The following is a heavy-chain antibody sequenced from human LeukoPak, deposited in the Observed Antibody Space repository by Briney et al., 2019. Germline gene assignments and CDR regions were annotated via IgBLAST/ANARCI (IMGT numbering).Heavy chain of an antibody. V-gene: IGHV4-34*01. Sequence: SETLSLTCAVYGGSFSGYYWSWIRKPPGKGLEWIGKINHSGSTNYNPSLKSRVTISVDTSKNQFSLKLSSVTAADTAVHYCARGLIVPAATRYWYFDLWGRGTLVTVSS. J-gene: IGHJ2*01. CDR3: ARGLIVPAATRYWYFDL. CDR1: GGSFSGYY. CDR2: INHSGST. D-gene: IGHD2-2*01.